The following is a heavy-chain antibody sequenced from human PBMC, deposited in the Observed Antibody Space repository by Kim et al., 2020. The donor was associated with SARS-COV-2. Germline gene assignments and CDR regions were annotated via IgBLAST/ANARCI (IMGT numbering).Heavy chain of an antibody. CDR2: IKSKTDGGTT. CDR3: TTDKGGHDYVWGSYRSPFDY. J-gene: IGHJ4*02. D-gene: IGHD3-16*02. V-gene: IGHV3-15*01. CDR1: GFTFSNAW. Sequence: GGSLRLSCAASGFTFSNAWMSWVRQAPGKGLEWVGRIKSKTDGGTTDYAAPVKGRFTISRDDSKNTLYLQMNSLKTEDTAVYYCTTDKGGHDYVWGSYRSPFDYWGQGTLVTVSS.